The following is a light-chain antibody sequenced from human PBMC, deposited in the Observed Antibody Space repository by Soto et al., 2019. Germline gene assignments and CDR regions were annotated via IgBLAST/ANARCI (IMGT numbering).Light chain of an antibody. CDR2: GAS. CDR1: QSVSSNH. J-gene: IGKJ3*01. Sequence: EIVLTQSPGTLSLSPGERATISCRASQSVSSNHLAWYQQTPGQAPMLLIYGASNRATGIPDRFSGSGSVTDFTLTISSLEPEDFVVYYCQQNCSSPFTFGPGTKVDIK. V-gene: IGKV3-20*01. CDR3: QQNCSSPFT.